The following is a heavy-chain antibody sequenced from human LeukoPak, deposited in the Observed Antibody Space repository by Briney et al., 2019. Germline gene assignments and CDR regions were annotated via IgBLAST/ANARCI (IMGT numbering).Heavy chain of an antibody. CDR2: INHSGST. CDR1: GGFFSGYY. CDR3: ARRKLYCSSTSCLNWFDP. Sequence: PSETLSLTCAVYGGFFSGYYWSWIRQPPGKGLEWIGEINHSGSTNYNPSLKSRVTISVDTSKNQFSLKLSSVTAADTAVYYCARRKLYCSSTSCLNWFDPWGQGTLVTVSS. V-gene: IGHV4-34*01. J-gene: IGHJ5*02. D-gene: IGHD2-2*01.